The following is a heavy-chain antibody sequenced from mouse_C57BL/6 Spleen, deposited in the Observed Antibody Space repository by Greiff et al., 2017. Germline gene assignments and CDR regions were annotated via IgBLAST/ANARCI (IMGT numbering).Heavy chain of an antibody. CDR1: GYSITSGYY. D-gene: IGHD1-1*01. CDR3: ARENSSYYYGSFYAMDY. V-gene: IGHV3-6*01. CDR2: ISYDGSN. J-gene: IGHJ4*01. Sequence: EVQRVESGPGLVKPSQSLSLTCSVTGYSITSGYYWNWIRQFPGNKLEWMGYISYDGSNNYNPSLKNRISITRDTSKNQFFLKLNSVTTEDTATYYCARENSSYYYGSFYAMDYWGQGTSVTVSS.